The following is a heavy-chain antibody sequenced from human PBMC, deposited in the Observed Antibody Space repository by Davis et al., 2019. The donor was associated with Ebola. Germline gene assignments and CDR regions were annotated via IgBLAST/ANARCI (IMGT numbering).Heavy chain of an antibody. CDR1: GFTFRNYW. D-gene: IGHD3-10*01. J-gene: IGHJ6*02. V-gene: IGHV3-7*03. Sequence: GESLKISCEASGFTFRNYWMSWVRPAPGKGLEWVANINGDGSEKYYVESVRGRLTISRDTAKNSLYLQMNSLRAEDTAVYYCARYITNKGGMDVWGQGTTVTVSS. CDR2: INGDGSEK. CDR3: ARYITNKGGMDV.